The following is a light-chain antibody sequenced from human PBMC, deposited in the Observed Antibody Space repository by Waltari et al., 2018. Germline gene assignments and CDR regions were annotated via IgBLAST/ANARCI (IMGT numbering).Light chain of an antibody. CDR2: DAS. Sequence: EIVMTQSPATLSLSPGEGATLSCRASQSVSTYVTWYQQKPGQAPRLLIYDASNRATGIPARFSGSGSGTDFTLTISSLEPEDCAIYYCHQRSNWPRTFGQGTRLEI. CDR3: HQRSNWPRT. V-gene: IGKV3-11*01. J-gene: IGKJ5*01. CDR1: QSVSTY.